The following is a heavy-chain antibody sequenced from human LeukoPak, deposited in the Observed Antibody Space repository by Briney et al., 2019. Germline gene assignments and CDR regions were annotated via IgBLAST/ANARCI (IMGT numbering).Heavy chain of an antibody. CDR1: GGSISSHY. Sequence: SETLSLTCTVSGGSISSHYWSWLRQPPGKGLEWIGYIYYSGSTNYNPSLKSRVTISVDTSKNQFSLKLSSVTAADTAVYYCARDLYCSSTSCSRGFDPWGQGTLVTVSS. J-gene: IGHJ5*02. CDR2: IYYSGST. V-gene: IGHV4-59*11. D-gene: IGHD2-2*01. CDR3: ARDLYCSSTSCSRGFDP.